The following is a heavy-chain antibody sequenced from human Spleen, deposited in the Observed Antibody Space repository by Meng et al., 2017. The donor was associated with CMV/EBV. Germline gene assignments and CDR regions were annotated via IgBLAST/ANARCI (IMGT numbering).Heavy chain of an antibody. Sequence: GESLKISCAASGFTFDDYGMSWVRQTPGKGLEWMAVTSYDGSNKYYADSVKGRFTIPRDNSKNTLYLQTNSLRGEDTAVYYCARGLSQPEYTSSSRFPIYYYYGMDVWGQGTTVTVSS. CDR3: ARGLSQPEYTSSSRFPIYYYYGMDV. CDR2: TSYDGSNK. D-gene: IGHD6-6*01. CDR1: GFTFDDYG. J-gene: IGHJ6*02. V-gene: IGHV3-30*03.